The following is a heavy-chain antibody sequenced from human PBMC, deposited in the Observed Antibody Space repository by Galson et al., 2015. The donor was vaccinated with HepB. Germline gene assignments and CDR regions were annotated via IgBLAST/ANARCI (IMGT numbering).Heavy chain of an antibody. CDR1: GFTFSSYS. V-gene: IGHV3-21*01. J-gene: IGHJ4*02. D-gene: IGHD3-16*01. Sequence: SLRLSCAASGFTFSSYSMNWVRQAPGKGLEWVSSISSSSSYIYYADSVKGRFTISRDNAKNSLYLQMNSLRAEDTAVYYCASEWGMIDDYYFDYWGQGTLVTVSS. CDR2: ISSSSSYI. CDR3: ASEWGMIDDYYFDY.